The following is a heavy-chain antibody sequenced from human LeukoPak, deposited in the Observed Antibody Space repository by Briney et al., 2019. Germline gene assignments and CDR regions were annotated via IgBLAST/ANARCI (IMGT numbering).Heavy chain of an antibody. Sequence: ASVKVSCKASGYTFTSYGISWVRQAPGQGLEWMGWISAYNGNTNYAQKLQGRVTMTTDTSTSTAYMELRSLRSDDTAVYYCARDRAIIAARDYYYYGMDVWGQGTTVTVSS. CDR3: ARDRAIIAARDYYYYGMDV. D-gene: IGHD6-6*01. CDR1: GYTFTSYG. CDR2: ISAYNGNT. V-gene: IGHV1-18*01. J-gene: IGHJ6*02.